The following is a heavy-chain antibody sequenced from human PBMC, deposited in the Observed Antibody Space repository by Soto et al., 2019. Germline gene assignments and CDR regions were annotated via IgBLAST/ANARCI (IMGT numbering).Heavy chain of an antibody. D-gene: IGHD3-10*01. V-gene: IGHV1-69*01. CDR2: IIPTFGTV. J-gene: IGHJ4*02. Sequence: RLVQSGPEVKKPGSSVKVSCKSVGDTFSSYAVSWVRQAPGQGLEWMGGIIPTFGTVNYAQKFQGRATITADESTRRSYMELSSLKSEDTAVYYCAREAGDYGHPYFDYWGQGTLISVSS. CDR1: GDTFSSYA. CDR3: AREAGDYGHPYFDY.